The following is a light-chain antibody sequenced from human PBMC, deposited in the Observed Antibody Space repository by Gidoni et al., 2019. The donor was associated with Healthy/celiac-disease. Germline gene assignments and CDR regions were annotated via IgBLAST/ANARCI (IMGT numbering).Light chain of an antibody. CDR1: QSVSSSN. CDR2: DAS. CDR3: QQYGSSRWT. Sequence: EIVLTQSPATLSLSPGERATLSCGASQSVSSSNLAWYQQKPGLAPRLLIYDASSRATGIPDRFSGSGSGTDFTLTISRLEPEDFAVYYCQQYGSSRWTFGQGTKVEIK. V-gene: IGKV3D-20*01. J-gene: IGKJ1*01.